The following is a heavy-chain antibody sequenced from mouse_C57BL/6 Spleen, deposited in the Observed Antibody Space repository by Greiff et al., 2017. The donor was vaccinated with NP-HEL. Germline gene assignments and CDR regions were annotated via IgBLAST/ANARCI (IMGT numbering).Heavy chain of an antibody. J-gene: IGHJ2*01. D-gene: IGHD1-1*01. CDR1: GYTFTDHT. CDR2: IYPRDGST. Sequence: QVQLQQSDAELVKPGASVKISCKVSGYTFTDHTIHWMKQRPEQGLEWIGYIYPRDGSTKYNEKFKGKATLTADKSSSTAYMQLNSLTSEDAAVYFCAREVPTRNYYGSSYPYYFDYWGKGTTLTVSS. CDR3: AREVPTRNYYGSSYPYYFDY. V-gene: IGHV1-78*01.